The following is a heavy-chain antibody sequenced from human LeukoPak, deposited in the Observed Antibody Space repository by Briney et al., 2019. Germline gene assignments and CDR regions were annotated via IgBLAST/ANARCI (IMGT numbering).Heavy chain of an antibody. CDR3: ARDGPYGSGSYPLDY. CDR2: INAGNGNT. CDR1: GYTFTSYA. J-gene: IGHJ4*02. Sequence: ASVKVSCKASGYTFTSYAMHWVRQAPGQRLEWMGWINAGNGNTKYSQKFQGRVTITRDTSASTAYMELSSLRSEDTAVYYCARDGPYGSGSYPLDYWGQGTLVTVSS. D-gene: IGHD3-10*01. V-gene: IGHV1-3*01.